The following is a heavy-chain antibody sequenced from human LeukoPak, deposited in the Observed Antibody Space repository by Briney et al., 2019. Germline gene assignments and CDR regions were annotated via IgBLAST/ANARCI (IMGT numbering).Heavy chain of an antibody. V-gene: IGHV3-30*18. J-gene: IGHJ4*02. CDR3: AKGLRYSDN. CDR1: GFTFSSYG. CDR2: ISSDGSNK. Sequence: GGSLRLSCAASGFTFSSYGMHWVRQAPGKGLEWVAVISSDGSNKYYADSVKGRFTISRDNSKNTLYLQMNSLRAEDTAVYYCAKGLRYSDNWGQGTLVTVSS. D-gene: IGHD3-9*01.